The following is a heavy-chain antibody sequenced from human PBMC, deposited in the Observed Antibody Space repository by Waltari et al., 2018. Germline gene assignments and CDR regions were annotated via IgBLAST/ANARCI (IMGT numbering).Heavy chain of an antibody. V-gene: IGHV3-7*01. CDR3: ASLEPYYDILTGYYGTGGY. J-gene: IGHJ4*02. D-gene: IGHD3-9*01. CDR2: IKQDGSGK. CDR1: GFTFSSYL. Sequence: EVQLVESGGGLVQPGGSLRLSCAASGFTFSSYLMSWVRQAPGKGLEWVANIKQDGSGKDYVDAVKGRFTISRDNAKNSLYLQMDSLRAEDTAVYYCASLEPYYDILTGYYGTGGYWGQGTLVTVSS.